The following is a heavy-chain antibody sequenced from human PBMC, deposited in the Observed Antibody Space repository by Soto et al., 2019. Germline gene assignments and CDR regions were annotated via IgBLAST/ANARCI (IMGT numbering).Heavy chain of an antibody. D-gene: IGHD3-3*01. CDR1: GGSFSGYY. J-gene: IGHJ4*02. CDR3: ARAPRTYYDFWSGYYHFDY. CDR2: INHSGST. V-gene: IGHV4-34*01. Sequence: PSETLSLTCAVYGGSFSGYYWSWIRQPPGKGREWIGEINHSGSTNYNPSLKSRVTISVDTSKNQFSLKLSSVTAADTAVYYCARAPRTYYDFWSGYYHFDYWGQGTLVTVSS.